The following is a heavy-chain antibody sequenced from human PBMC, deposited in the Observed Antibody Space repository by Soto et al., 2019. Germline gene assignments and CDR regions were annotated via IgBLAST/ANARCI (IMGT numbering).Heavy chain of an antibody. CDR1: GGSISSGDYY. V-gene: IGHV4-30-4*01. Sequence: SETLSITCTVSGGSISSGDYYWSWIRQPPGKGLEWIGYIYYSGSTYYNPSLKSRVTISVDTSKNQFSLKLSSVTAADTAVYYCARDGAAARRVYYYYYGMDVWGQGTTVTVSS. CDR3: ARDGAAARRVYYYYYGMDV. D-gene: IGHD2-2*01. J-gene: IGHJ6*02. CDR2: IYYSGST.